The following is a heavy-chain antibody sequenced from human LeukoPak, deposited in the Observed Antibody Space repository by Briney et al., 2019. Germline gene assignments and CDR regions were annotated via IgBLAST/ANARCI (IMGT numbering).Heavy chain of an antibody. V-gene: IGHV1-69*04. D-gene: IGHD6-13*01. J-gene: IGHJ6*02. CDR1: GGTFSSYA. CDR3: ARDQHSSSLNYCYGMDV. CDR2: IIPILGIA. Sequence: ASVKVSCKASGGTFSSYAISWVRQAPGQGLEWMGRIIPILGIANYAQKFQGRVTITADKSTSTAYMELSSLRSEDTAVYYCARDQHSSSLNYCYGMDVWGQGTTVTVSS.